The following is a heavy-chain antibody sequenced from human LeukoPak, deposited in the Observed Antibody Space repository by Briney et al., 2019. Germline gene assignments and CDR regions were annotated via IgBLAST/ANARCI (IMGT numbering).Heavy chain of an antibody. CDR3: ARGRPSGYAIYYYYGMDV. CDR2: INHSGST. J-gene: IGHJ6*02. CDR1: GGSFSGYY. Sequence: SETLSLTCAVYGGSFSGYYWSWIRQPPGKGLEWIGEINHSGSTNYNPPLKSRVTISVDTSKNQFSLKLSSVTAADTAVYYCARGRPSGYAIYYYYGMDVWGQGTTVTVSS. D-gene: IGHD5-12*01. V-gene: IGHV4-34*01.